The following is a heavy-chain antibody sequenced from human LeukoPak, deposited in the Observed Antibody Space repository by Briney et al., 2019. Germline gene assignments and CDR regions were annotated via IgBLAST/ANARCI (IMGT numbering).Heavy chain of an antibody. J-gene: IGHJ4*02. D-gene: IGHD2-15*01. CDR2: INPSGGST. Sequence: ASVKVSCKASGYTFTSYYMHWVRQAPGQGLEWMGIINPSGGSTSYAQKFQGRVTMTRDMSTSTVYMELSSLRSEDTAVYYCARARGYCSGGSCYGAWGPHYFDYWGQGTLVTVSS. CDR1: GYTFTSYY. V-gene: IGHV1-46*01. CDR3: ARARGYCSGGSCYGAWGPHYFDY.